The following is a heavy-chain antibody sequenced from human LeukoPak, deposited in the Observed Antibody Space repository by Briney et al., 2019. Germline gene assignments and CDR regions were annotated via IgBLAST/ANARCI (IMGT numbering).Heavy chain of an antibody. J-gene: IGHJ4*02. CDR2: IIPIFGTA. Sequence: SVNVSCKASGGTFSSYAISWVRQAPGPGLEWMGGIIPIFGTANYAQRFQGRVTITADESTSTAYMELSSLRSEDTAVYYCARCPAGYYDSSGYYRPYYFDYWGQGTLVTVSS. CDR1: GGTFSSYA. CDR3: ARCPAGYYDSSGYYRPYYFDY. V-gene: IGHV1-69*13. D-gene: IGHD3-22*01.